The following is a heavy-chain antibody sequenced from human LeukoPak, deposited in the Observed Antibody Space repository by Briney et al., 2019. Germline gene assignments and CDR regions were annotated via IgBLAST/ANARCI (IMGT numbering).Heavy chain of an antibody. Sequence: SETLSLTCTVSGGSISSTTYCWSWVRQPPGKGLEWIGCMYYSGSTYYSSSLKGRVTISLDTPKNQFSLRLNSVTAADTAVYYCARTYYYDSSDLLFDYWGQGTLVTVSS. CDR1: GGSISSTTYC. CDR3: ARTYYYDSSDLLFDY. J-gene: IGHJ4*02. D-gene: IGHD3-22*01. V-gene: IGHV4-39*07. CDR2: MYYSGST.